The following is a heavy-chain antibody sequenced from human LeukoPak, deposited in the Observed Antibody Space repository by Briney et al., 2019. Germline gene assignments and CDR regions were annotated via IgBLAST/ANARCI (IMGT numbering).Heavy chain of an antibody. Sequence: GGSLRLSCAASGFTFTSYAMHWVRQAPGKGLEWVSGISGSGGSTYYADSVKGRFTISRDNSKNTLYLQMNSLRAEDTAVYYCAKGVHGYCSGGSCYSVDYWGQGTLVTVSS. D-gene: IGHD2-15*01. V-gene: IGHV3-23*01. CDR2: ISGSGGST. J-gene: IGHJ4*02. CDR3: AKGVHGYCSGGSCYSVDY. CDR1: GFTFTSYA.